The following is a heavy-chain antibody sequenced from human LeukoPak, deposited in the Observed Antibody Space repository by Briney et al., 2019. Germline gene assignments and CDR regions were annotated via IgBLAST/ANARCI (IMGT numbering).Heavy chain of an antibody. CDR2: IYYSGST. CDR3: ATDYGGNPFDY. Sequence: PSETLSLTCTVSGGSISSYYWSWIRQPPGKGLEWIGYIYYSGSTNYNPSLESRVTISVDTSKNQFSLKLSSVTAADTAVYYCATDYGGNPFDYWGQGTLVTVSS. D-gene: IGHD4-23*01. V-gene: IGHV4-59*01. J-gene: IGHJ4*02. CDR1: GGSISSYY.